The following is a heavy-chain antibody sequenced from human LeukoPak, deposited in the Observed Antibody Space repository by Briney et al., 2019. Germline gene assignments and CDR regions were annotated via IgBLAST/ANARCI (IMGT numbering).Heavy chain of an antibody. J-gene: IGHJ5*02. CDR2: INPNSGGT. CDR1: GYTFTGYY. Sequence: ASVKVSCKASGYTFTGYYMHWVRQAPGQGLEWMGRINPNSGGTNYAQKFQGRATMTRNASISTAYMELSSLRSEDTAVYYCARGHPLTEPFDPWGQGTLVTVSS. D-gene: IGHD1-14*01. CDR3: ARGHPLTEPFDP. V-gene: IGHV1-2*06.